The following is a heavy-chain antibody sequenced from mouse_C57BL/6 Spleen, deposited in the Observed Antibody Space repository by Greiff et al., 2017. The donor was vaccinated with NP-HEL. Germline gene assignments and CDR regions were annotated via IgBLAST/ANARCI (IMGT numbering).Heavy chain of an antibody. Sequence: VKLQQPGAELVKPGASVKLSCKASGYTFTSYWMHWVKQRPGQGLEWIGMIHPNSGSTNYNEKFKSKATLTVDKSSSTAYMQLSSLTSEDSAVYYCARGGYYGSSSYAMDYWGQGTSVTVSS. D-gene: IGHD1-1*01. J-gene: IGHJ4*01. CDR3: ARGGYYGSSSYAMDY. CDR1: GYTFTSYW. V-gene: IGHV1-64*01. CDR2: IHPNSGST.